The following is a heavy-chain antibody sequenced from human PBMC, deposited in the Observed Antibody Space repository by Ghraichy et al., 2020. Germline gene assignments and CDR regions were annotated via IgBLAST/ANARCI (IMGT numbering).Heavy chain of an antibody. CDR2: ISNTGYT. V-gene: IGHV4-4*08. Sequence: SETLSLTCTVSGVSISRYYWSWIRQPPGKGLEWIGYISNTGYTNYNPSLQRRVTISMDTSKNHFSLKLGSVTAAATALYYCASTPNCRLGNCHPSAFDYWGQGTLVTVS. CDR3: ASTPNCRLGNCHPSAFDY. J-gene: IGHJ4*02. CDR1: GVSISRYY. D-gene: IGHD2-15*01.